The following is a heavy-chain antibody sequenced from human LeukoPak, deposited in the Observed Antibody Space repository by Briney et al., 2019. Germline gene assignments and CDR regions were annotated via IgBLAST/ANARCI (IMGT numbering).Heavy chain of an antibody. J-gene: IGHJ3*02. CDR2: ISYSGST. Sequence: SDTLSLTCTVSGGSISSYYWGWIRQPPGKGLEWIGYISYSGSTHYNPSLKSRVTISVDTSKNQFSLKLSSVTAADTAVYYCARGRRKQTYYYDSSGSKTYDAFDIWGQGTMVTVSS. CDR3: ARGRRKQTYYYDSSGSKTYDAFDI. D-gene: IGHD3-22*01. CDR1: GGSISSYY. V-gene: IGHV4-59*12.